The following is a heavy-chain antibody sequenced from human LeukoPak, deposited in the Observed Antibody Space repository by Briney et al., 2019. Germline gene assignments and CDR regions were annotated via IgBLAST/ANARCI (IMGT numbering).Heavy chain of an antibody. Sequence: SETLSLTCTVSGGSISSYYWSWIRQPPGKGLGWIGYIYYSGSTNYNPSLKSRVTISVDTSKNQFSLKLSSVTAADTAVYYCARKGSYTNWFDPWGQGTLVTVSS. V-gene: IGHV4-59*01. CDR2: IYYSGST. CDR1: GGSISSYY. D-gene: IGHD3-10*01. CDR3: ARKGSYTNWFDP. J-gene: IGHJ5*02.